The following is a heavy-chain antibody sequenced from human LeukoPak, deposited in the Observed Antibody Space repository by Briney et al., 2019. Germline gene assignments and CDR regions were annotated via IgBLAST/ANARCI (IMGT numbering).Heavy chain of an antibody. CDR1: GFTFSSYT. CDR3: ARGGLRIAAAV. Sequence: GGSLRLSCAASGFTFSSYTMNWVRQAPGKGLEWVSFISTSSSYIYYADSVKGRFTISRDNAKNSLFLQMNSLRAEDTAVYYCARGGLRIAAAVWGQGTLVTVSS. D-gene: IGHD6-13*01. J-gene: IGHJ4*02. CDR2: ISTSSSYI. V-gene: IGHV3-21*01.